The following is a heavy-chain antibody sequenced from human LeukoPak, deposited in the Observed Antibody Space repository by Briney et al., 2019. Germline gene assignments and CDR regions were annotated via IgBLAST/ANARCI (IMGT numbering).Heavy chain of an antibody. CDR1: GFTFSSSS. Sequence: GGSLRLSCAASGFTFSSSSMNWVRQAPGKGLEWVSSISTSSIYIYYADSMKGRFTISRDNSKNTLYLQMNSLRAEDTAVYYCAKGCSSTSCFPYYWGQGTLVTVPS. J-gene: IGHJ4*02. D-gene: IGHD2-2*01. CDR2: ISTSSIYI. CDR3: AKGCSSTSCFPYY. V-gene: IGHV3-21*01.